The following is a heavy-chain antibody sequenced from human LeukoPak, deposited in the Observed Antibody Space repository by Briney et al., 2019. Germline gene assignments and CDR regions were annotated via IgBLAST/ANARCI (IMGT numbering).Heavy chain of an antibody. CDR2: INNDGSTT. D-gene: IGHD3-22*01. CDR3: ARVMYYYDSSGYYPGEMGY. V-gene: IGHV3-74*01. Sequence: GGSLRLSCAASGFTFSSDWMHWVRQAPGKGLVWVSRINNDGSTTAYADSVKGRFTISRDNAKNSLYLQMNSLRAEDTALYYCARVMYYYDSSGYYPGEMGYWGQGTLVTVSS. J-gene: IGHJ4*02. CDR1: GFTFSSDW.